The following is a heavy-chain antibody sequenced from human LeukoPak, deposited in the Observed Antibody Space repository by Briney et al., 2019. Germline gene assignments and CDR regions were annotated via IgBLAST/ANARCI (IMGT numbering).Heavy chain of an antibody. CDR2: INQDGSEK. V-gene: IGHV3-7*01. D-gene: IGHD2-2*01. CDR3: ARGGTSGYSSTRHFWGGNYYFDY. Sequence: GGSLRLSCGASGFTFDDYWMSWVRQAPGQGLEWVASINQDGSEKYYLDSAKGRFTISRDNARNSLYLQVNSLRAEDTAVYYCARGGTSGYSSTRHFWGGNYYFDYWGQGTLVTVSS. CDR1: GFTFDDYW. J-gene: IGHJ4*02.